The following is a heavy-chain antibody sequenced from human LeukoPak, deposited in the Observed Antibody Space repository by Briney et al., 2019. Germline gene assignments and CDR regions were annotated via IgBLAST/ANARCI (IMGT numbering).Heavy chain of an antibody. CDR2: ISGSGSYT. J-gene: IGHJ4*02. Sequence: GGSLRLSCAASGLTVSDYSMAWVRQAPGKGLEWVSAISGSGSYTDYADSVKGRFTISKDNSKNTLYLQMNSLRAEDTAVYYCARGPPHYCSSTSCYYFNYWGQGTLVTVSS. CDR3: ARGPPHYCSSTSCYYFNY. V-gene: IGHV3-23*01. D-gene: IGHD2-2*01. CDR1: GLTVSDYS.